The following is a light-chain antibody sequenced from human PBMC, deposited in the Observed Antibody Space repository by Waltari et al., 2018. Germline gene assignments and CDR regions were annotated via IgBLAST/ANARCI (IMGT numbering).Light chain of an antibody. J-gene: IGLJ2*01. V-gene: IGLV1-47*01. CDR1: ASNIASNY. CDR3: ASWDDSRSGVV. CDR2: RDN. Sequence: QSVMAQSPSASGTPGQRVTIPCSGSASNIASNYVYGYQHFPGTAPKLLVFRDNPRPSGVPDRFSGSKSGTSASLAISGLRSEDEADYYCASWDDSRSGVVFGGGTRVTVL.